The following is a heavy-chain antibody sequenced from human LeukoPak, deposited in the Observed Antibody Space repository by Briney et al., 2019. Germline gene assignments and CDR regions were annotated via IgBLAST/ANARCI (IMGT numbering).Heavy chain of an antibody. D-gene: IGHD3-10*01. V-gene: IGHV4-59*11. Sequence: SETLSLTCSVSGGSINSHYWSWIRQPPGKRLEWIGYIFNTGNTNYNPSLASRVTMTVDTSRAQFFLRLSPVTAADTAIYYCASRPADTTWYGVFDYWSQGTLVTVSS. CDR3: ASRPADTTWYGVFDY. J-gene: IGHJ4*02. CDR1: GGSINSHY. CDR2: IFNTGNT.